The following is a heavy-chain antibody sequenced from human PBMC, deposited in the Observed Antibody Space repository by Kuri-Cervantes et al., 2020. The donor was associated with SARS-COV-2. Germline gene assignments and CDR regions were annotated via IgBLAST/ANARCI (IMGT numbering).Heavy chain of an antibody. D-gene: IGHD6-13*01. CDR2: ISYDGSNK. CDR1: EFTFSNYA. CDR3: AKKFESSGIAAAGTEMYFDY. Sequence: GESLKISCAASEFTFSNYAMNWARQAPGKGLEWVAVISYDGSNKYYADSVKGRFTISRDNSKNTLYLQMNSLRAEDTAVYYCAKKFESSGIAAAGTEMYFDYWGQGTLVTVSS. V-gene: IGHV3-30-3*02. J-gene: IGHJ4*02.